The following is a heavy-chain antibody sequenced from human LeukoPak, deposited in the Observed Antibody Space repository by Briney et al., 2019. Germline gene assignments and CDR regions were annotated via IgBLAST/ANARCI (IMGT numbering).Heavy chain of an antibody. V-gene: IGHV7-4-1*02. CDR3: ARDGVPSTSYWFDP. J-gene: IGHJ5*02. D-gene: IGHD2-2*01. CDR2: INTNTGNP. Sequence: ASVKVSCKASGYTFTSSPMNWVRQAPGQGLEWMGWINTNTGNPTYAQGFTGRFVFSLDTSVSTAYLQISSLKAEDTAVYYCARDGVPSTSYWFDPWGQGTLVTVSS. CDR1: GYTFTSSP.